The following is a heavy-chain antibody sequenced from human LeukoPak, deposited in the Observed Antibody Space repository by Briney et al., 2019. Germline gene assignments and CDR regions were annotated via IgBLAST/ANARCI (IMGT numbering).Heavy chain of an antibody. Sequence: GGSLRLSCAASGFTFSSYAMSWVRQAPGKGLEWVSAISGRGGSTYYADSVKGRFTISRDNSKNTLYLQMNSLRAEDTAVYYCARDYYNTSGYYHGGYWGQGTLVTVSS. V-gene: IGHV3-23*01. D-gene: IGHD3-22*01. J-gene: IGHJ4*02. CDR3: ARDYYNTSGYYHGGY. CDR1: GFTFSSYA. CDR2: ISGRGGST.